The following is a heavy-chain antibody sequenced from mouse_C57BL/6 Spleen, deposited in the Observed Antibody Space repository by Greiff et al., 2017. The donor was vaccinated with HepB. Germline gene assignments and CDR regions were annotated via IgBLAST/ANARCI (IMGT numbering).Heavy chain of an antibody. J-gene: IGHJ4*01. CDR3: ARPDFYYAMDY. CDR2: IYPGDGDT. CDR1: GYAFSSSW. D-gene: IGHD2-4*01. Sequence: VKLMESGPELVKPGASVKISCKASGYAFSSSWMNWVKQRPGKGLEWIGRIYPGDGDTNYNGKFKGKATLTADKSSSTAYMQLSSLTSEDSAVYFCARPDFYYAMDYWGQGTSVTVSS. V-gene: IGHV1-82*01.